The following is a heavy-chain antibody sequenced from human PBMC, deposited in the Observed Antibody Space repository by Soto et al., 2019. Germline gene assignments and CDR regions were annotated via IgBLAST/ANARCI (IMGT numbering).Heavy chain of an antibody. D-gene: IGHD6-6*01. V-gene: IGHV1-69*13. CDR3: ARGSFYSSSPPLYYYYGMDV. CDR2: IIPIFGTA. Sequence: GASVKVSCKASGGTFSSYAISWVRQAPGQGLEWMGGIIPIFGTANYAQKFQGRVTITADESTSTAYMELSSLRSEDTAVYYCARGSFYSSSPPLYYYYGMDVWGQGTTVTVSS. CDR1: GGTFSSYA. J-gene: IGHJ6*02.